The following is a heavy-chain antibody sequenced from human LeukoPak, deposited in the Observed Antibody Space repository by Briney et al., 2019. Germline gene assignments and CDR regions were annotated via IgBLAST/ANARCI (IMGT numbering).Heavy chain of an antibody. CDR2: ISDSGGST. CDR1: GYNFSPYW. Sequence: PGGSLRLSCVASGYNFSPYWMSWVRQTPGKGLEWVSAISDSGGSTYYADSVKSRFTISRDNSKNTLYLQMNSLRAEDTAIYYCAKDGILAGSRFDYWGQGTLVTVSS. D-gene: IGHD6-19*01. J-gene: IGHJ4*02. V-gene: IGHV3-23*01. CDR3: AKDGILAGSRFDY.